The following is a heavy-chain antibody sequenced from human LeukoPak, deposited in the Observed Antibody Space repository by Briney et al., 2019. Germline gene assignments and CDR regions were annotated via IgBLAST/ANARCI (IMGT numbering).Heavy chain of an antibody. CDR3: ARGIVGANPYYYYHMDV. V-gene: IGHV4-59*01. J-gene: IGHJ6*03. D-gene: IGHD1-26*01. CDR1: GGSISSYY. Sequence: SETLSLTCTVSGGSISSYYWSWIRQPPGKGLEWIGYIYYSGSTNYNPSLKSRATISVDTSKNQFSLKLSSVTAADTAVYYCARGIVGANPYYYYHMDVWGKGTTATVSS. CDR2: IYYSGST.